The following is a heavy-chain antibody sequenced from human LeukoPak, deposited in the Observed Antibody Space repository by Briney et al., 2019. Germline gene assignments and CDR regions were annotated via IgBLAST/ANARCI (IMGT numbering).Heavy chain of an antibody. Sequence: GGSLRLSCAASGFTFSSYGMHWVRQAPGKGLEWVAVIWYDGSNKYYADAVKGRFTISRDNSKNTLYLQMNSLRAEDTAVYYCARGRSIVGATQPFDYWGQGTLVTVSS. CDR2: IWYDGSNK. CDR1: GFTFSSYG. CDR3: ARGRSIVGATQPFDY. D-gene: IGHD1-26*01. V-gene: IGHV3-33*01. J-gene: IGHJ4*02.